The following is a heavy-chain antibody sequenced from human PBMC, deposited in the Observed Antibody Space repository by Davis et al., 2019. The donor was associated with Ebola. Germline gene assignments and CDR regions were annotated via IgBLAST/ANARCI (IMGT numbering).Heavy chain of an antibody. CDR1: AGTFSSYA. V-gene: IGHV1-69*04. CDR2: IIPILGIA. CDR3: ARGITMVRGYDWFDP. Sequence: SVKVSCNASAGTFSSYAISWVRQAPGQGLEWMGRIIPILGIANYAQKFQGRVTITADKSTSTAYMELSSLRSEDTAVYYCARGITMVRGYDWFDPWGQGTLVTVSS. J-gene: IGHJ5*02. D-gene: IGHD3-10*01.